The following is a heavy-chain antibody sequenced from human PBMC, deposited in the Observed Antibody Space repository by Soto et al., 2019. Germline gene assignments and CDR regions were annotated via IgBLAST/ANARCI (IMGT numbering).Heavy chain of an antibody. CDR3: ASRPGGRGYYYGMGG. CDR2: IIPIFGTA. D-gene: IGHD2-15*01. J-gene: IGHJ6*02. Sequence: QVQLVQSGAEVKKPGSSVKVSCKASGVTSSSYAISWVRQAPGQGLEWMGGIIPIFGTAHYAQKFQGRDTITADESTRTAYMELSSLRSEDTAVYYCASRPGGRGYYYGMGGWGQGTTVTVSS. V-gene: IGHV1-69*12. CDR1: GVTSSSYA.